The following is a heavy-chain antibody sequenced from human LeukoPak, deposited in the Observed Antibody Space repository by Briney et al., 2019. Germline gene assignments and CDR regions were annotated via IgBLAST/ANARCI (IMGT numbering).Heavy chain of an antibody. J-gene: IGHJ2*01. Sequence: SETLSLTCTVSGGSISSGSYYWGWIRQPPGKGLEWIGSIYYSGSTYYNPSLKSRVTISVDTSKNRFSLKLSSVTAADTAVYYCARYKISACPYFDLWGRGTLVTVSS. D-gene: IGHD1-1*01. CDR1: GGSISSGSYY. CDR3: ARYKISACPYFDL. CDR2: IYYSGST. V-gene: IGHV4-39*01.